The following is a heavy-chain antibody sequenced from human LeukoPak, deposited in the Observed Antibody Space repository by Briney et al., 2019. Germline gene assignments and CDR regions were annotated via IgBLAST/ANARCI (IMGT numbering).Heavy chain of an antibody. D-gene: IGHD1-26*01. Sequence: VASVKVFCNASGYTFTGYYMHWVRQAPGQGLEWMGWINPNSGGTNYAQKFQGRVTMTRDTSISIAYMELSWLRSDDTAVYYCARDGEWELLGYYFDYWGQGTLVTVSS. CDR1: GYTFTGYY. CDR3: ARDGEWELLGYYFDY. J-gene: IGHJ4*02. V-gene: IGHV1-2*02. CDR2: INPNSGGT.